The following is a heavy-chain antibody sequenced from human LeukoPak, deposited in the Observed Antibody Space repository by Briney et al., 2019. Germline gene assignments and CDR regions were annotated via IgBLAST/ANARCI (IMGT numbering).Heavy chain of an antibody. CDR3: ARGPLRGVVITTPDY. V-gene: IGHV3-23*01. Sequence: GGSLRLSCAASGFTFSSYAMSWVRQAPGKGLELVSAISGSGGSTYYADSVKGRFTISRDNSKNTLYLQMNSLRAEDTAVYYCARGPLRGVVITTPDYWGQGTLVTVSS. CDR1: GFTFSSYA. CDR2: ISGSGGST. J-gene: IGHJ4*02. D-gene: IGHD3-3*01.